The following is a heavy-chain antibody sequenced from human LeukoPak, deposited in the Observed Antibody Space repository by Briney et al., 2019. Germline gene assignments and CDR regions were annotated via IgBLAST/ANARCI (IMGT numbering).Heavy chain of an antibody. D-gene: IGHD3-9*01. V-gene: IGHV3-15*01. CDR1: GFTFRNAW. CDR2: IKSKTDGGTT. CDR3: TSEWDDIMIF. Sequence: GGSLRLSCAASGFTFRNAWMSWVRQAPGKGLEWVGRIKSKTDGGTTDYAAPVKGRFTISRDDSKNTPNLQMNSLKNEDTAVYYWTSEWDDIMIFWGQGGLVTVCS. J-gene: IGHJ4*02.